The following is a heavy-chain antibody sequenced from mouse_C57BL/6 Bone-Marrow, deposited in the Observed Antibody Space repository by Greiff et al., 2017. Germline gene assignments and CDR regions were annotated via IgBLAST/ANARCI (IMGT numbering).Heavy chain of an antibody. Sequence: VMLVESGAELARPGASVKLSCKASGYTFTSYGISWVKQRTGQGLEWIGEIYPRSGNTYYNEKFKGKATLTADKSSSTAYMELRSLTSEDSAVYFCARGYFWFAYWGQGTLVTVSA. D-gene: IGHD2-14*01. CDR1: GYTFTSYG. J-gene: IGHJ3*01. V-gene: IGHV1-81*01. CDR3: ARGYFWFAY. CDR2: IYPRSGNT.